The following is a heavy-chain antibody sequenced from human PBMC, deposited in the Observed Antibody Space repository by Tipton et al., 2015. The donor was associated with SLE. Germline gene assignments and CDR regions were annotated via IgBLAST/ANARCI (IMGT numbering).Heavy chain of an antibody. CDR2: ISSSSSYI. J-gene: IGHJ4*02. CDR3: ARDRPGYYDSSGYSD. D-gene: IGHD3-22*01. V-gene: IGHV3-21*03. Sequence: SLRLSCAAYGFLFNNYAVNWVRQAPGKGLEWVSSISSSSSYIYYADSVKGRFTISRDNAKNSLYLQMNSLRAEDTAVYYCARDRPGYYDSSGYSDWGQGTLVTVSS. CDR1: GFLFNNYA.